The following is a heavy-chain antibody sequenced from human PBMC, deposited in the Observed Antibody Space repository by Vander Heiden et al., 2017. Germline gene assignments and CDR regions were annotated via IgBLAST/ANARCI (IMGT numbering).Heavy chain of an antibody. J-gene: IGHJ4*02. V-gene: IGHV1-18*01. CDR2: ISAYNGNT. CDR3: ARVRVTIFGVVIPPDY. Sequence: QVQLVQSGAEVKKPAASAKVTCTASGSTFTIYGISRVRQAPGQGPEWMGWISAYNGNTNYAQKLQGRVTMTTDTSTSTAYMELRSLRSDDTAVYYCARVRVTIFGVVIPPDYWGQGTLVTVSS. D-gene: IGHD3-3*01. CDR1: GSTFTIYG.